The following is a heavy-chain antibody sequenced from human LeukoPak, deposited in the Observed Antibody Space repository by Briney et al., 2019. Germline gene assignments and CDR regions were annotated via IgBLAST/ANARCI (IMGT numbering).Heavy chain of an antibody. Sequence: SETLSLTCTVSGGSISSGGYYWSWIRQHPGKGLEWIGYIYYSGSTSYNPSLKSRVTISVDTSKNQFSLKLSSVTAADTAVYYCASYNWNDGAFDIWGQGTMVTVSS. V-gene: IGHV4-31*03. CDR3: ASYNWNDGAFDI. D-gene: IGHD1-20*01. J-gene: IGHJ3*02. CDR2: IYYSGST. CDR1: GGSISSGGYY.